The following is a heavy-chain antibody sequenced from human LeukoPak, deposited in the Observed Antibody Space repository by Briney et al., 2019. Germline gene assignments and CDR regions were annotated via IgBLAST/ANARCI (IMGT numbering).Heavy chain of an antibody. Sequence: SVKVSCKASGGTFSSYAISWVRQAPGQGLEWMGGIIPIFGTANYAQKFQGRVTITADESTSTAYMELSSLRSEDTAVYYCARGVRGIAARDMKRGVLDYWGQGTLVTVSS. V-gene: IGHV1-69*01. CDR1: GGTFSSYA. CDR3: ARGVRGIAARDMKRGVLDY. D-gene: IGHD6-6*01. J-gene: IGHJ4*02. CDR2: IIPIFGTA.